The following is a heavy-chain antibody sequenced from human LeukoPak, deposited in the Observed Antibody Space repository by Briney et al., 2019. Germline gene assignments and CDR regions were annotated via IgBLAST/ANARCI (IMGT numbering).Heavy chain of an antibody. D-gene: IGHD3-16*02. CDR2: INPSGGST. V-gene: IGHV1-46*01. J-gene: IGHJ3*02. CDR1: GYTFTSYY. CDR3: AREAVSDALDI. Sequence: ASVKVSCKASGYTFTSYYMHWLRQAPGQGLEWMGIINPSGGSTSYAQKFQGRVTMTRDTSTSTVYMELSSLRSEDTAVYYCAREAVSDALDIWGQGTMVTVSS.